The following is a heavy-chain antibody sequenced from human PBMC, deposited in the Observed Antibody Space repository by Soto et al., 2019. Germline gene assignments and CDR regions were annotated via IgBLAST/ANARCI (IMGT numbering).Heavy chain of an antibody. CDR1: GFTFSRYW. J-gene: IGHJ6*02. D-gene: IGHD3-10*01. V-gene: IGHV3-7*04. Sequence: EVQLVESGGGLAQPGGSLRLSCAASGFTFSRYWMGWVRQAPEKGLEWVANIKQDGSEKYYVDSVKGRFTISRDNATSSXVLQVNSLRVEDTAVYCCARAGDRDRVIDHNGMDVWGQGTAVIVSS. CDR2: IKQDGSEK. CDR3: ARAGDRDRVIDHNGMDV.